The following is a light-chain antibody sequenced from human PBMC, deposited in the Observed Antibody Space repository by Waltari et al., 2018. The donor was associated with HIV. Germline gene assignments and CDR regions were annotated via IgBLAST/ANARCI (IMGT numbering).Light chain of an antibody. CDR1: QSVSTK. CDR3: QQYNSWPQT. V-gene: IGKV3-15*01. Sequence: EIVLTQSPVTLSVSPGASATVSCRASQSVSTKVAWYQQKPGRAPTLLVYDASTTAPGVPDRFSGSGSGTEFTLSILSLQSEDFALYVCQQYNSWPQTFGRGTQVDIK. J-gene: IGKJ1*01. CDR2: DAS.